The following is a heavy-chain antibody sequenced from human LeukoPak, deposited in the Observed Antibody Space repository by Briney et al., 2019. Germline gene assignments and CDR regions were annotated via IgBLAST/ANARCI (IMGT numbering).Heavy chain of an antibody. Sequence: GGSLEPPCSVFGSTSSTSAIPGVRTPAGKGREWVARIRRKTKSGETAYAASVKGRFTNSRDDSKDTAYLQMNSLKPEDTAVYYCTSPAHDFDLWSGYYSLWGHGTQVTVSS. V-gene: IGHV3-73*01. CDR2: IRRKTKSGET. D-gene: IGHD3-3*01. J-gene: IGHJ4*01. CDR1: GSTSSTSA. CDR3: TSPAHDFDLWSGYYSL.